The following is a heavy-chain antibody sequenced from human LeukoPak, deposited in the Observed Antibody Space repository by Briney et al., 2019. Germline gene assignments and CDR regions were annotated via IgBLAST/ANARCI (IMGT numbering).Heavy chain of an antibody. D-gene: IGHD6-13*01. CDR2: INPNSGGT. J-gene: IGHJ5*02. CDR3: ARDHAAARTGLINWFDP. CDR1: GYTFTGSY. Sequence: ASVKVSCKASGYTFTGSYMHWVRQAPGQGLEWMGWINPNSGGTNYAQKFQGRVTMTRDTSISTAYMELSRLRSDDAAVYYCARDHAAARTGLINWFDPWGQGTLVTVSS. V-gene: IGHV1-2*02.